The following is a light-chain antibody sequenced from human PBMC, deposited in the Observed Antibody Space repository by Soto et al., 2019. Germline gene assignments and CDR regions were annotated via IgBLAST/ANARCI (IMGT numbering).Light chain of an antibody. J-gene: IGKJ2*01. Sequence: EIVLTQSPGTLSLSPGERATLSCLASQSVSSSYLAWYQQKPGQAPRLLIYGASSRATGIPDRFSGSGSGTDFTLTISRLEPEDFAVYYCQQYGSSPPGTFGQGTKLEIK. CDR1: QSVSSSY. CDR3: QQYGSSPPGT. V-gene: IGKV3-20*01. CDR2: GAS.